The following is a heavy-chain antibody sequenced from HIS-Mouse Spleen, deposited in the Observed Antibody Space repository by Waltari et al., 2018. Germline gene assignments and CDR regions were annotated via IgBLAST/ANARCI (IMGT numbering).Heavy chain of an antibody. V-gene: IGHV1-8*01. CDR3: ARGHDYSNYFDY. CDR2: MNPNSGNT. CDR1: GNPFTGYD. Sequence: QVTLVQSGAEVKKPGASVKVSCKASGNPFTGYDINGVRQATGQGLEWMGWMNPNSGNTGYAQKFQGRVTMTRNTSISTAYMELSSLRSEDTAVYYCARGHDYSNYFDYWGQGTLVTVSS. D-gene: IGHD4-4*01. J-gene: IGHJ4*02.